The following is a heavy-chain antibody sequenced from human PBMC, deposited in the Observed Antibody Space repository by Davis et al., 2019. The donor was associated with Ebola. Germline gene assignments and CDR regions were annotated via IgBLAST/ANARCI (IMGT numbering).Heavy chain of an antibody. CDR1: GYTFTSYG. D-gene: IGHD3-3*01. CDR3: ARVIYDFWSGEYGMDV. J-gene: IGHJ6*02. CDR2: MNPNSGNT. Sequence: AASVKVSCKASGYTFTSYGISWVRQAPGQGLEWMGWMNPNSGNTVYAQKFQGRVTMTRNTSISTAYMALSSLRSEDTAVYYCARVIYDFWSGEYGMDVWGQGTTVTVSS. V-gene: IGHV1-8*02.